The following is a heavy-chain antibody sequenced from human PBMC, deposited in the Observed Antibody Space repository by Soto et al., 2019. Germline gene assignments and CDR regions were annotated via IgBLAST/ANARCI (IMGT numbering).Heavy chain of an antibody. CDR3: ARQPERIAQIGWFDP. Sequence: EVQLVESGGGLVQPGGSLRLSCAASGFTFSSYSMNWVRQAPGKGLEWVSYISSSSSTIYYAGSVKGRFTISRDNDQNSLYMQMKSLRAEDTAAYYCARQPERIAQIGWFDPWGKGTLVTVSS. CDR1: GFTFSSYS. J-gene: IGHJ5*02. CDR2: ISSSSSTI. V-gene: IGHV3-48*01. D-gene: IGHD2-15*01.